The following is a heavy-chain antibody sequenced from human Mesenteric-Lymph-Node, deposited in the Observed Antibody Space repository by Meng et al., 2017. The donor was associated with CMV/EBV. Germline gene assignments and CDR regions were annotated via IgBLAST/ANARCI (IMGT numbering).Heavy chain of an antibody. V-gene: IGHV3-30*07. D-gene: IGHD6-13*01. CDR3: ARDSIASALDY. J-gene: IGHJ4*02. CDR1: GFTFSDYP. CDR2: ISYDGRTT. Sequence: GGSLRLSCAASGFTFSDYPIHWVRQPPGKGLEWVAVISYDGRTTYYADSVKGRFVISRDNSKNTLYLQMNSLRADDTAVYYCARDSIASALDYWGQGVLVTVSS.